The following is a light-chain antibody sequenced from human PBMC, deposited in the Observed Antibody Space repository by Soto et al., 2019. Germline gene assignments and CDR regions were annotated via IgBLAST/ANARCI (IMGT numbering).Light chain of an antibody. Sequence: QSALTQPRSVSGSPGPSVAISCTGTSSDVGGYNYVSWYRQHPGRAPKLLLYDVTKRPSGVPDRFSGSKSGNTASLTISGLQADYEADYYCCSYAGSYIVVIGGGTKVTVL. J-gene: IGLJ2*01. CDR3: CSYAGSYIVV. CDR2: DVT. CDR1: SSDVGGYNY. V-gene: IGLV2-11*01.